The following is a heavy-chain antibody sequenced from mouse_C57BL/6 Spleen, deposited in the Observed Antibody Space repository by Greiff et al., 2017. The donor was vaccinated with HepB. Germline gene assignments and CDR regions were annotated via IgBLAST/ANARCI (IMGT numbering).Heavy chain of an antibody. CDR2: ISSGSSTI. CDR3: ARDYYGSSQYYFDY. J-gene: IGHJ2*01. CDR1: GFTFSDYG. V-gene: IGHV5-17*01. Sequence: EVQRVESGGGLVKPGGSLKLPCAASGFTFSDYGMHWVRQAPEKGLEWVAYISSGSSTIYYADTVKGRFTISRDNAKNTLFLQMTSLRSEDTAMYYCARDYYGSSQYYFDYWGQGTTLTVSS. D-gene: IGHD1-1*01.